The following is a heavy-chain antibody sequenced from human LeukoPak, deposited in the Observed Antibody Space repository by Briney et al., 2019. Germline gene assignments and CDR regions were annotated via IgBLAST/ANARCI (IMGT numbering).Heavy chain of an antibody. CDR2: ISPKGIT. D-gene: IGHD3-3*01. Sequence: PSETLSLTCFVSGYPINIEYSWGWIRQSPGKGLEWIGVISPKGITYYNPSLRGRVSISPDTSKNQFSLRLSSMTATDTAMYYCARVPGVYFDFSIGFGSGWFDPWGQGILVTVSS. CDR3: ARVPGVYFDFSIGFGSGWFDP. J-gene: IGHJ5*02. V-gene: IGHV4-38-2*02. CDR1: GYPINIEYS.